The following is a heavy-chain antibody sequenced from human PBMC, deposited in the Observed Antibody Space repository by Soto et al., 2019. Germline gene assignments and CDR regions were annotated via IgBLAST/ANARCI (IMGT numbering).Heavy chain of an antibody. Sequence: SETLSITCTVSGGSSSSGGYYWSWIRQHPGKGLEWIGYIYYSGSTYYNPSLKSRVTISVDTSKNQFSLKLSSVTAADTAVYYCARVFMVELRLLEWLQEDNPFEIWGQGTLVTV. D-gene: IGHD3-3*01. J-gene: IGHJ3*02. CDR1: GGSSSSGGYY. V-gene: IGHV4-31*03. CDR2: IYYSGST. CDR3: ARVFMVELRLLEWLQEDNPFEI.